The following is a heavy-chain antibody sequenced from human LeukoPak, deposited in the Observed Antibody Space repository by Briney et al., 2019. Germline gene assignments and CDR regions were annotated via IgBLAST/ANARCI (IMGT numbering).Heavy chain of an antibody. V-gene: IGHV3-7*01. D-gene: IGHD2-15*01. J-gene: IGHJ4*02. CDR1: GFTFSRYW. Sequence: PGGSLRLSCAASGFTFSRYWISWVRQAPGKGLEWVANIKQDGSEKYYVDSVKGRFTISRDNAKNSLFLQMNSLRAGDTAVYYCARVALSCSGDSCPGYWGQGTLVTVSS. CDR2: IKQDGSEK. CDR3: ARVALSCSGDSCPGY.